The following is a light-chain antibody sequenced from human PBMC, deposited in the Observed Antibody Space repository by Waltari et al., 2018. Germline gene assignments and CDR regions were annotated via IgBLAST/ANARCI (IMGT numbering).Light chain of an antibody. J-gene: IGLJ3*02. Sequence: QLVLTQSPSASASLGASVKPTCTLSSGHSTTVVASPQPQPYKGPRFLVKVNSDGSHTQGDEIPYRFSGSSSGAERYLTISSLQSEDEADYYCQTGGHGTWVFGGGTTLTVL. CDR1: SGHSTTV. CDR3: QTGGHGTWV. CDR2: VNSDGSH. V-gene: IGLV4-69*01.